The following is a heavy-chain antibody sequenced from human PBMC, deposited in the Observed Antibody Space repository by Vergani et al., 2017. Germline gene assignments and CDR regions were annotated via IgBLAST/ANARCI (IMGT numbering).Heavy chain of an antibody. Sequence: QVQLVQSGAEVKKPGSSVKVSCKASGGTFSSYTISWVRQAPGQGLEWMGRIIPILGIANYAQKFQGRVKITADKSTSTAYMELSSLRSEDTAVYYCASSPRGGVIGYYYGMDVWGQGTTVTVSS. D-gene: IGHD3-10*01. CDR2: IIPILGIA. J-gene: IGHJ6*02. V-gene: IGHV1-69*02. CDR1: GGTFSSYT. CDR3: ASSPRGGVIGYYYGMDV.